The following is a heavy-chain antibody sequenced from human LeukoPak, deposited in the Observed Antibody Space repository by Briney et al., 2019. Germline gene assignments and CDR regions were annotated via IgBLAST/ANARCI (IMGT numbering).Heavy chain of an antibody. Sequence: SETLSLTCSVSGDSISSYYWTWIRQPPGKGQEWIGYIYYSGGPNYNPSLESRVTISVDTSKKQFSLKLTSVTAADTAVYYCASGTIFGVVIQTWGQGTLVTVSS. CDR1: GDSISSYY. V-gene: IGHV4-59*01. J-gene: IGHJ5*02. CDR3: ASGTIFGVVIQT. CDR2: IYYSGGP. D-gene: IGHD3-3*01.